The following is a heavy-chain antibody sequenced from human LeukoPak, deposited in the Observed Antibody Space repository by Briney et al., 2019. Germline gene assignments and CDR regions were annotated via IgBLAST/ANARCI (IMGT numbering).Heavy chain of an antibody. V-gene: IGHV4-59*08. CDR1: GGSIGSDY. CDR3: AKYGNSGWVIDN. CDR2: IYYTGGT. Sequence: SETLSLTCTVSGGSIGSDYWTSIRQPPGKGLEYIGYIYYTGGTNYNPSLKSRVTISVDTSKNQFSLKLSSVTAADTAVYFCAKYGNSGWVIDNWGQGTLVTVSS. D-gene: IGHD6-19*01. J-gene: IGHJ4*02.